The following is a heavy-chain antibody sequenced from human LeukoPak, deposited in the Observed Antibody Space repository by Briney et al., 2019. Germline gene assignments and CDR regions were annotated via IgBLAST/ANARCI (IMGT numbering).Heavy chain of an antibody. Sequence: SETLSLICTVSGGSISSYYWSWIRQPPGKGLEWIGYIYYSGSTNYNPSLKSRVTISVDTSKNQFSLKLSSVTAADTAVYYCARAFDSGYDSCDAFDIWGQGTMVTVSS. CDR1: GGSISSYY. J-gene: IGHJ3*02. V-gene: IGHV4-59*01. CDR2: IYYSGST. D-gene: IGHD5-12*01. CDR3: ARAFDSGYDSCDAFDI.